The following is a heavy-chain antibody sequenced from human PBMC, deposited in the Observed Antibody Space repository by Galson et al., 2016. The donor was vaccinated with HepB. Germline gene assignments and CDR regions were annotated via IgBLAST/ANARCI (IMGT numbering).Heavy chain of an antibody. V-gene: IGHV3-33*01. J-gene: IGHJ4*02. D-gene: IGHD6-13*01. CDR3: WREMHVAAAAAFDF. CDR2: IWHDGSNK. Sequence: SLRLSCAASEFTFSTYGMHWVRQAPGKGLGWVALIWHDGSNKYYADSVKGRFTISRDNPKNTLYLQMNSLKVEDTAVYYWWREMHVAAAAAFDFWGRGTLVTVSS. CDR1: EFTFSTYG.